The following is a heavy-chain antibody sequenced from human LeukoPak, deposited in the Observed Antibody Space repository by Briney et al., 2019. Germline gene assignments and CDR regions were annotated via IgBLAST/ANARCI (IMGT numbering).Heavy chain of an antibody. D-gene: IGHD6-19*01. V-gene: IGHV1-69*04. CDR1: GGTFSSYA. CDR3: ATTGYSSGWHEPYFDY. Sequence: SVKVSCKASGGTFSSYAISWVRQAPGQGLEWMGRIIPILGIANYAQKFQGRVTITADKSTSTAYMELSSLRSEDTAVYYCATTGYSSGWHEPYFDYWGQGTLVAVSS. CDR2: IIPILGIA. J-gene: IGHJ4*02.